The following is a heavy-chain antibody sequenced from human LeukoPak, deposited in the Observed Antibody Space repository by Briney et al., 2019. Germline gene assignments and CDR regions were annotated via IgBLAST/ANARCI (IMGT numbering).Heavy chain of an antibody. CDR1: GLTFSSYA. Sequence: GGSLRLSCAASGLTFSSYAMNWVRQAPGKGLEWVSAISGSGGNTHYADSVKGRFTISRDNSKNTLYLQMNSLKAEDTGMYYCTRATDGYPDLDYWGQGTLVTVSS. J-gene: IGHJ4*02. D-gene: IGHD5-24*01. CDR2: ISGSGGNT. V-gene: IGHV3-23*01. CDR3: TRATDGYPDLDY.